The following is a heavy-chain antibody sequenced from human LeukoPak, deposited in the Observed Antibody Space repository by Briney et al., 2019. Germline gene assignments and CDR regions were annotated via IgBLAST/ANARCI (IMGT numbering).Heavy chain of an antibody. D-gene: IGHD1-14*01. CDR3: ARDLSGISSATDAFDM. CDR2: INPNSVCT. CDR1: GYTFTAYY. Sequence: ASLKVSCRASGYTFTAYYIHWVRQAPGQGREWMGRINPNSVCTDSAQRFQGRVTMTRDTSMNTAYMELSRLRSDDTAVYYCARDLSGISSATDAFDMWGQGTMVTVSS. J-gene: IGHJ3*02. V-gene: IGHV1-2*06.